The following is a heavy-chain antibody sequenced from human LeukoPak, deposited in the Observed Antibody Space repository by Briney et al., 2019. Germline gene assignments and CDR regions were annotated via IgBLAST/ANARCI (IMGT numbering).Heavy chain of an antibody. V-gene: IGHV1-18*01. CDR1: GYTFTSYG. Sequence: ASVKVSCKAFGYTFTSYGISWVRQAPGQGLEWMGGITTYNDNTNYAQKFQGRVTLTTDTSTRTAYMELRGLRSDDTAVYYCARSRDDILSGYIYYYYMDVWGKGTTVTVSS. CDR2: ITTYNDNT. CDR3: ARSRDDILSGYIYYYYMDV. D-gene: IGHD3-9*01. J-gene: IGHJ6*03.